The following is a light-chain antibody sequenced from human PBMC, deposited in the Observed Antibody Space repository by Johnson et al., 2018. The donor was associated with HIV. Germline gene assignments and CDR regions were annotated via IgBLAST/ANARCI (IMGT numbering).Light chain of an antibody. CDR3: GTWDSSLSVYV. CDR1: SSNIGNNY. V-gene: IGLV1-51*02. Sequence: QSVLTQPPSVSAAPGHKVTISCSGSSSNIGNNYVSWYQQFPGTAPKLLIYENNKRPSGIPDRFSGSKSGTSATLGITGLQTGDEVDYYCGTWDSSLSVYVFGTGTKVTVL. CDR2: ENN. J-gene: IGLJ1*01.